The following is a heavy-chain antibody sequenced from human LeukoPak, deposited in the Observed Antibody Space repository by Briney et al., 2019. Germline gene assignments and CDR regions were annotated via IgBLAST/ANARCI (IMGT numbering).Heavy chain of an antibody. J-gene: IGHJ4*02. Sequence: SETLSLTCAVYGGSFSGYYWSWIRQPPGKGLEWIGEINHSGGTNYNPSLKSRVTISVDTSKNQFSLKLSSVTAADTAVYYCARGGARGDIVVVPAAYYFDYWGQGTLVTVSS. CDR1: GGSFSGYY. CDR3: ARGGARGDIVVVPAAYYFDY. V-gene: IGHV4-34*01. D-gene: IGHD2-2*01. CDR2: INHSGGT.